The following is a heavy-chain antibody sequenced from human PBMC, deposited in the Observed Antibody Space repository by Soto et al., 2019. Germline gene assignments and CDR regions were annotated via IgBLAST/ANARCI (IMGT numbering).Heavy chain of an antibody. CDR3: AREGCYDFWSGGGCPFDY. J-gene: IGHJ4*02. V-gene: IGHV3-23*01. D-gene: IGHD3-3*01. Sequence: GGSLRLSCAASGFTFSSYAMSWVRQAPGKGLEWVSAISGSGGSTYYADSVKGRFTISRDNSKNTLYLQMNSLRAEDTAVYYCAREGCYDFWSGGGCPFDYWGQGTLVTVSS. CDR2: ISGSGGST. CDR1: GFTFSSYA.